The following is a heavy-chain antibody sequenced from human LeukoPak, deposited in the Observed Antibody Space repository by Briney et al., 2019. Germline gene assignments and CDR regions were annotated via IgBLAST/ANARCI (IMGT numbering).Heavy chain of an antibody. J-gene: IGHJ3*02. CDR1: GGSISGYY. CDR2: IYTSGST. Sequence: SETLSLTCTVSGGSISGYYWNWIRQPAGKGLEWIGRIYTSGSTNYNPSLKSRVTMSVDTFKNQFSLKLSSVTAADTAVYYCARDRYSSTWYDDAFDIWGQGTMVTVSS. V-gene: IGHV4-4*07. D-gene: IGHD6-13*01. CDR3: ARDRYSSTWYDDAFDI.